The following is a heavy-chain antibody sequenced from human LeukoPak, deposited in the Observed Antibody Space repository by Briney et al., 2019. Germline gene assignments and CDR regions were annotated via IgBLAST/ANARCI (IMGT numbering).Heavy chain of an antibody. J-gene: IGHJ4*02. CDR2: IKQDGSEK. D-gene: IGHD6-19*01. CDR1: GFTFSSYS. V-gene: IGHV3-7*01. CDR3: ASQGSGWFWSQFDY. Sequence: GGSLRLSCAASGFTFSSYSMNWVRQAPGKGLEWVANIKQDGSEKHYVDSVKGRFTISRDNAKNSLYLQMNSLRAEDTAVYYCASQGSGWFWSQFDYWGQGTLVTVSS.